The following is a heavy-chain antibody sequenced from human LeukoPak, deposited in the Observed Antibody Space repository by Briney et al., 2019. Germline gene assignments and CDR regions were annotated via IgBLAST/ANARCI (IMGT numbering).Heavy chain of an antibody. J-gene: IGHJ4*02. Sequence: SETLSLTCAVSGYSISSGYYWGWIRQPPGKGLEWIGSIYHSGSIYYNPSLKSRVTISVDTSKNQFSLKLSSVTAADTAVYYCAVSTDDYGDPISFDYWGQGTLVTVSS. V-gene: IGHV4-38-2*01. CDR3: AVSTDDYGDPISFDY. D-gene: IGHD4-17*01. CDR1: GYSISSGYY. CDR2: IYHSGSI.